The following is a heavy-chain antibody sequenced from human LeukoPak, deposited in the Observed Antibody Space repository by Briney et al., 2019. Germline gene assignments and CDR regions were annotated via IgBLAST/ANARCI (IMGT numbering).Heavy chain of an antibody. CDR1: GYSFTSYW. CDR2: IYPGDSDT. D-gene: IGHD3-22*01. V-gene: IGHV5-51*01. Sequence: GESLKISCKGSGYSFTSYWIGWVRQMPGKGLEWMGIIYPGDSDTRYSPSFQGQVTVSADKSISTAYLQWSSLKASDTAMYYCARWYYDSSGYYYVAANAFDIWGQGTMVTVSS. J-gene: IGHJ3*02. CDR3: ARWYYDSSGYYYVAANAFDI.